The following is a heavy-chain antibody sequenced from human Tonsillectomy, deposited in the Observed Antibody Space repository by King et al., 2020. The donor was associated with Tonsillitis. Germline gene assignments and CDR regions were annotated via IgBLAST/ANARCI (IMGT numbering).Heavy chain of an antibody. D-gene: IGHD4-17*01. CDR3: ARLKYDYGEIDY. Sequence: VQLVESGAEVKKPGESLRISCKGSGYTFFSYWITWVRQMPGKGLEWMGRIDPSDSYSTYSPSFQGHVTISVDKSVSSAYLQWSSLKASDTAMYYRARLKYDYGEIDYWGQGTLVTVSS. V-gene: IGHV5-10-1*03. CDR1: GYTFFSYW. J-gene: IGHJ4*02. CDR2: IDPSDSYS.